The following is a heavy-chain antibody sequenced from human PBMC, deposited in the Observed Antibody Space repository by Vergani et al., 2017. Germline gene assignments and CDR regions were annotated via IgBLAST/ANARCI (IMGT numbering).Heavy chain of an antibody. J-gene: IGHJ6*02. Sequence: LESGGGLVQPGGSIRLSCFGSGFTFSTCNMHWGRQMPGEGLEYISGISSDGKSTNYAKSVKGRVIVTRDNSKNSLHLQMGNLRVEDTGIYYCSKDEQYTAPWERGYFHVLDVWGQGTTVSVSS. CDR3: SKDEQYTAPWERGYFHVLDV. V-gene: IGHV3-64*01. CDR2: ISSDGKST. D-gene: IGHD1-26*01. CDR1: GFTFSTCN.